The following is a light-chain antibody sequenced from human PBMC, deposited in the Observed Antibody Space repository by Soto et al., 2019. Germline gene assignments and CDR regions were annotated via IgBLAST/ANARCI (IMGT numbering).Light chain of an antibody. CDR2: EVS. CDR3: SSFAGRNNYV. J-gene: IGLJ1*01. CDR1: SSDVGGYNY. Sequence: QSALTQPPSASGSPGQSVTISCTGTSSDVGGYNYVSWYQQHPGKAPKLMIYEVSKRPSGVPDRFSGSKSGNTASLTVSGLQADDEADYYCSSFAGRNNYVFGTGTKLTVL. V-gene: IGLV2-8*01.